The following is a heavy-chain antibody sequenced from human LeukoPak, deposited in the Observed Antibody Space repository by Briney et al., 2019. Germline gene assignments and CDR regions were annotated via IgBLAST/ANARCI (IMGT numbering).Heavy chain of an antibody. CDR3: ATKRYCSGGSCGNY. J-gene: IGHJ4*02. V-gene: IGHV3-53*01. CDR2: IYSGGST. Sequence: GGSLRLSCAASGFTVSSNYMSWVRQAPGKGLEWVSVIYSGGSTYYADSVKGRFTISRDNSKNTLYLQMNSLRAEDTAVYYCATKRYCSGGSCGNYWGQGTLVTGSS. D-gene: IGHD2-15*01. CDR1: GFTVSSNY.